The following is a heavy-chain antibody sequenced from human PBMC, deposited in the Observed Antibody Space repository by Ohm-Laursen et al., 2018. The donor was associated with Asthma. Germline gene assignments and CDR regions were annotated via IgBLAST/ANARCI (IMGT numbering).Heavy chain of an antibody. J-gene: IGHJ5*02. CDR3: AKLVRVTTA. Sequence: RSLRLSCSASGFSSHEYAMHWVRQSPGKGLEWVSGISWNSGSIGYADSVKGRFTISRDNAKNSLYLQMNSLRPEDTAFYYCAKLVRVTTAWGQGTLVTVSS. D-gene: IGHD4-17*01. CDR1: GFSSHEYA. V-gene: IGHV3-9*02. CDR2: ISWNSGSI.